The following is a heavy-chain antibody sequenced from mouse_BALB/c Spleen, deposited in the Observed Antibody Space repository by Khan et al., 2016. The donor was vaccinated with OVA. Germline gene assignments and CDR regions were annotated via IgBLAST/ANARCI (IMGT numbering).Heavy chain of an antibody. CDR3: ARSTYRYAFEY. D-gene: IGHD2-12*01. CDR2: IIYTGYT. J-gene: IGHJ3*01. Sequence: EVKLLESGPSLVKPSQTLSLTCSVTGDSITSGYWNWIRKFPENKLEYMGYIIYTGYTYYNPSLQSRISITRHTSKNQYYLQLNSVTDEDTATYYCARSTYRYAFEYWGQGTLVTVSA. V-gene: IGHV3-8*02. CDR1: GDSITSGY.